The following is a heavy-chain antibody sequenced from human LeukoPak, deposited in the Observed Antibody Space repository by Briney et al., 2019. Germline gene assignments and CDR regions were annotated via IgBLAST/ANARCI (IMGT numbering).Heavy chain of an antibody. D-gene: IGHD2-2*01. V-gene: IGHV4-39*07. Sequence: SETLSLTCTVPGVSISSSSYYWGWIRQPPGKGLEWIGSIYYSGSTYYNPSLKSRVTISVDTSKNQFSLKLSSVTAAATAVYYCGGAYCSRTSCYYFDYWGQGTLVTVSS. CDR1: GVSISSSSYY. J-gene: IGHJ4*02. CDR2: IYYSGST. CDR3: GGAYCSRTSCYYFDY.